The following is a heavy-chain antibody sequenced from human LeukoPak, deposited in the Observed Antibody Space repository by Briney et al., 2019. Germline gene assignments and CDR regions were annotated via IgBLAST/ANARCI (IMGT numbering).Heavy chain of an antibody. CDR3: ARSVRVVPAAMLRDYYYYMDV. D-gene: IGHD2-2*01. CDR1: GYTFTGYY. CDR2: INPNSGGT. J-gene: IGHJ6*03. Sequence: ASVKVSCKASGYTFTGYYMHWVRQAPGQGLEWMGWINPNSGGTNYAQKFQGRVTMTRDTSISTAYMEPSRLRSDDTAVYYCARSVRVVPAAMLRDYYYYMDVWGKGTTVTVSS. V-gene: IGHV1-2*02.